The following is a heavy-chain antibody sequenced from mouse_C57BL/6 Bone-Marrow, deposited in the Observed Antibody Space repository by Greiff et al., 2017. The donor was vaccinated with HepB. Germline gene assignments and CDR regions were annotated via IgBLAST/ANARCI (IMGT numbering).Heavy chain of an antibody. CDR1: GFSFNTYA. V-gene: IGHV10-1*01. CDR3: VRQGYYGEFAY. Sequence: EADGGLVQPKGSLKLSCAASGFSFNTYAMNWVRQAPGKGLEWVARIRSKSNNYATYYADSVKDRFTISRDDSESMLYLQMNNLKTEDTAMYYCVRQGYYGEFAYWGQGTLVTVSA. J-gene: IGHJ3*01. CDR2: IRSKSNNYAT. D-gene: IGHD1-1*01.